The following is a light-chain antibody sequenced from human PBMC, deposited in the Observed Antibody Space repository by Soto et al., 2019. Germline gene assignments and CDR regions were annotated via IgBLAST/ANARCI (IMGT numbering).Light chain of an antibody. CDR1: SSDVGGYNH. CDR3: SSYTSSGAWV. CDR2: EVS. J-gene: IGLJ3*02. Sequence: QSVLTQPASVSGSPGQSITISCTGTSSDVGGYNHVSWYQHHPGKAPKFMIYEVSNRPSGVSNRFSGSKSGNTASLTISGLQAEDEADYYCSSYTSSGAWVFGGGTKLTVL. V-gene: IGLV2-14*01.